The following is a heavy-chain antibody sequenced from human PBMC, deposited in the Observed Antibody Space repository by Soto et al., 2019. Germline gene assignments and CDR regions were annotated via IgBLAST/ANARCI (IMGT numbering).Heavy chain of an antibody. Sequence: GGSLRLSCAASGFTFSSYAMSWVRQAPGKGLEWVSAISGSGGCTYYADSVKGRFTISRDNSKNTLYLQMNSLRAEDTAVYYCSKVPYYYDSSGYRPFDYWGQGTLVTVSS. CDR2: ISGSGGCT. CDR1: GFTFSSYA. V-gene: IGHV3-23*01. D-gene: IGHD3-22*01. CDR3: SKVPYYYDSSGYRPFDY. J-gene: IGHJ4*02.